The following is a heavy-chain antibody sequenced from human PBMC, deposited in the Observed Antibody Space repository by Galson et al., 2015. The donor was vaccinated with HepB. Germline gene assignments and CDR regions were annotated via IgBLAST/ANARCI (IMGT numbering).Heavy chain of an antibody. CDR1: GLTFSSYA. CDR3: ARMNVLRYFDWPPAGMDV. CDR2: ISGSGGST. V-gene: IGHV3-23*01. J-gene: IGHJ6*02. Sequence: SLRLSCAASGLTFSSYAMSWVRQAPGKGLEWVSAISGSGGSTYYADSVKGRFTISRDNSKNTLYLQMNSLRAEDTAVYYCARMNVLRYFDWPPAGMDVWGQGTTVTVSS. D-gene: IGHD3-9*01.